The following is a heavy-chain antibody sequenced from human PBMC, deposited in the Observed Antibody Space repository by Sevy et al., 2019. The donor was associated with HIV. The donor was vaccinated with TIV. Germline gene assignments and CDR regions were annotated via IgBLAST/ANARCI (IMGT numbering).Heavy chain of an antibody. CDR1: GFTFSSYS. Sequence: GSLRLSCAASGFTFSSYSMNWVRQAPGKGLEWVSSISSSSSYIYYADSVKGRFTISRDNAKNSLYLQMNSLRAEDTAVYYCARGYQVVAATIDAFDIWGQGTMVTVSS. D-gene: IGHD2-15*01. J-gene: IGHJ3*02. CDR2: ISSSSSYI. V-gene: IGHV3-21*01. CDR3: ARGYQVVAATIDAFDI.